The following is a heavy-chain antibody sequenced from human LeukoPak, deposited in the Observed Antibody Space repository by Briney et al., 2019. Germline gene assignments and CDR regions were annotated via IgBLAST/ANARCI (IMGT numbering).Heavy chain of an antibody. CDR3: AGHFGAWHYFDY. V-gene: IGHV3-30*04. CDR1: GFTFSSYA. CDR2: ISYDGSTK. Sequence: GGSLRLSCAASGFTFSSYAIHWVRQAPGKGLEWVALISYDGSTKYSTDSVKGRFTISRDNSKNTLYLQMNSLRPEDTAVYHFAGHFGAWHYFDYWGQGTLVTVSS. J-gene: IGHJ4*02. D-gene: IGHD3-3*01.